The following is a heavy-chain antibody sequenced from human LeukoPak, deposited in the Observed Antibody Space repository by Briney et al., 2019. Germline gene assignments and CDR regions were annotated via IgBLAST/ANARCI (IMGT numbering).Heavy chain of an antibody. J-gene: IGHJ4*02. CDR3: ARDLSGVTGYTYGRGIDY. Sequence: GGSLRLSCAASGFTFSNAWMSWVRQAPGKGLEWVANIKKDGSEKYYVDSVKGRFTISRDNAKTSLYLQMNSLRAEDTAVYYCARDLSGVTGYTYGRGIDYWGQGTLVTVSS. V-gene: IGHV3-7*01. CDR1: GFTFSNAW. D-gene: IGHD5-18*01. CDR2: IKKDGSEK.